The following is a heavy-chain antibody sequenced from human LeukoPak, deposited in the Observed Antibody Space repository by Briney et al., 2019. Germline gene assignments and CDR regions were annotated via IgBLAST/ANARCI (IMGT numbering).Heavy chain of an antibody. J-gene: IGHJ6*03. CDR1: GGTFSSYA. V-gene: IGHV1-69*06. Sequence: PVASVKVSCKASGGTFSSYAISWVRQAPGQGLEWMGGIIPIFGTANYAQKFQGRVTITADKSTSTAYMELSSLRSEDTAVYYCARAVTPVWFGELLVDHYYYMDVWGKGTTVTVSS. D-gene: IGHD3-10*01. CDR3: ARAVTPVWFGELLVDHYYYMDV. CDR2: IIPIFGTA.